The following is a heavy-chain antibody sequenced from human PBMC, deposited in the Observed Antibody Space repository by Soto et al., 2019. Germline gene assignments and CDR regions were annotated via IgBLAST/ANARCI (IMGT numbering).Heavy chain of an antibody. V-gene: IGHV3-23*01. CDR3: AKVEWDTAMVSIDY. CDR1: GFTFSSYA. D-gene: IGHD5-18*01. CDR2: ISGSGGST. J-gene: IGHJ4*02. Sequence: GGSLRLSCAASGFTFSSYAMSWVRQAPGKGLEWVSAISGSGGSTYYADSVKGRFTISRDNSKNTLYLQMNSLRAEDTAVYYCAKVEWDTAMVSIDYWGQGTLVTVSA.